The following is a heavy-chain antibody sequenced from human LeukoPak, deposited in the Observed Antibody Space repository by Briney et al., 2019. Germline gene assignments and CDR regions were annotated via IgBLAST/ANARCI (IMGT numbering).Heavy chain of an antibody. D-gene: IGHD2-21*02. CDR1: GFTFSSYS. CDR3: AKDSVGVVVTAILSGYFDL. Sequence: GGSLRLSCAASGFTFSSYSMNWVRQAPGKGLEWVAFIRYDGSNKYYADSVKGRFTISRDNSKNTLYLQMNSLRAEDTAVYYCAKDSVGVVVTAILSGYFDLWGRGTLVTVSS. J-gene: IGHJ2*01. CDR2: IRYDGSNK. V-gene: IGHV3-30*02.